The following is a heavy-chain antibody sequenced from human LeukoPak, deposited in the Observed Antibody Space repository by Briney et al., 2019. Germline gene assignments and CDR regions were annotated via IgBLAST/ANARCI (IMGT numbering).Heavy chain of an antibody. J-gene: IGHJ4*02. V-gene: IGHV3-21*01. CDR3: ARDPPDSSGYYEPFDY. CDR2: ISSSSSYI. CDR1: GFTFSSYS. D-gene: IGHD3-22*01. Sequence: GGSLRLSCAASGFTFSSYSMNWVRQAPGKGLEWVSSISSSSSYIYYADSVKGRFTISRDNAKNSLYLQMNSLRAEDTAVYYCARDPPDSSGYYEPFDYWGQGTLVTVSS.